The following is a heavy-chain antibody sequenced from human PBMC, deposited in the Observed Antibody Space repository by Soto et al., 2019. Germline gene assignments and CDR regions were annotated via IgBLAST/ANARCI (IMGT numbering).Heavy chain of an antibody. CDR3: ARSPVPLIYGMDV. V-gene: IGHV1-46*01. J-gene: IGHJ6*02. CDR1: GYTFTSYY. Sequence: ASVKVSCKASGYTFTSYYMHWVRQAPGQGLEWMGIINPSGGSTSYAQKFQGRVTMTRDTSTSTVYMEPSSLRSEDTAVYYCARSPVPLIYGMDVRGQGTTVTVSS. D-gene: IGHD2-8*01. CDR2: INPSGGST.